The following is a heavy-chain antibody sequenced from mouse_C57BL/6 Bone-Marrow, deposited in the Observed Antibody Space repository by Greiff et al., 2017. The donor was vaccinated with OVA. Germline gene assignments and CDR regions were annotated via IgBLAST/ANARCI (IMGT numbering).Heavy chain of an antibody. J-gene: IGHJ1*03. D-gene: IGHD1-1*01. CDR3: ARVITTFPWYFDV. V-gene: IGHV3-8*01. CDR2: ISYSGST. Sequence: EVKLVESGPGLAKPSQTLSLTCSVTGYSITSDYWNWIRKFPGNKLEYMGYISYSGSTYYNPSLKSRISITRDTSKNQYYLQLNSVTTEDTATYYCARVITTFPWYFDVWGTGTTVTVSS. CDR1: GYSITSDY.